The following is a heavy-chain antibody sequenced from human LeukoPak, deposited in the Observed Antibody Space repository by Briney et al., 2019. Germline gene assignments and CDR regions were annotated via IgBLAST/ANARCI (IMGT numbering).Heavy chain of an antibody. CDR3: VSRSGPAAFDI. Sequence: GESLKISCKGSGYRSTNYWIGWVGQMPGKGLEWMGIIQPSNSDTRYSPCFQGQVTISADKSISTAYLQWSSLKASDTAMYYCVSRSGPAAFDIWAQRTMVTVSS. CDR1: GYRSTNYW. J-gene: IGHJ3*02. V-gene: IGHV5-51*01. CDR2: IQPSNSDT. D-gene: IGHD2-15*01.